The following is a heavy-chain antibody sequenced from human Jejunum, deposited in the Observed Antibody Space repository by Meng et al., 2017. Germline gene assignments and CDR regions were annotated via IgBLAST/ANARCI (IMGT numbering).Heavy chain of an antibody. V-gene: IGHV3-66*02. D-gene: IGHD3-16*01. CDR1: GFTVSDYY. CDR2: IYTGGAT. J-gene: IGHJ5*02. CDR3: ARMGGDTYTYWFDP. Sequence: GESLKISCAASGFTVSDYYMSWLRQAPGKGLEWVSIIYTGGATYYADSVKGRFTISRDRSENTLYLQMNRLRPEDTAVYYCARMGGDTYTYWFDPWGQGTLVTVSS.